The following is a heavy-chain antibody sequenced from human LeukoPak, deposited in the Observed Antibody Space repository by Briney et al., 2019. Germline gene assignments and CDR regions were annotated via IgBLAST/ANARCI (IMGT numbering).Heavy chain of an antibody. CDR3: ARQVDQLLYPGWYFDL. CDR1: GGPISSSNW. V-gene: IGHV4-4*02. D-gene: IGHD2-2*02. CDR2: IYHSGST. Sequence: PSGTLSLTCAVSGGPISSSNWWSWVRQPPGKGLEWIGEIYHSGSTNYNPSLKSRVTISVDTSKNQFSLKLSSVTAADTAVYYCARQVDQLLYPGWYFDLWGRGTLVTVSS. J-gene: IGHJ2*01.